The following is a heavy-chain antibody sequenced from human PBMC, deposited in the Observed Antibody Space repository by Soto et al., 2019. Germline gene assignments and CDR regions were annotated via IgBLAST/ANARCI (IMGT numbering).Heavy chain of an antibody. CDR1: GFTFSSYG. V-gene: IGHV3-33*01. J-gene: IGHJ6*02. CDR3: ARDREGWVGVAELYYYYGMDV. D-gene: IGHD1-26*01. Sequence: PGGSLRLSCAASGFTFSSYGMHWVRQAPGKGLEWVAVIWYDGSNKYYADSVKGRFTISRDNSKNTLYLQMSSLRAEDTAVYYCARDREGWVGVAELYYYYGMDVWGQGTTVTVSS. CDR2: IWYDGSNK.